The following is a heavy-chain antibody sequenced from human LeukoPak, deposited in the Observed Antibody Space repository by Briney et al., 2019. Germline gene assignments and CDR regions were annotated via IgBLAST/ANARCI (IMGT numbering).Heavy chain of an antibody. CDR2: MSGSSGRT. V-gene: IGHV3-23*01. CDR1: GFTLSNYE. J-gene: IGHJ3*02. Sequence: PGGSLRLSCAASGFTLSNYELNWVRQAPGKGLEWVSSMSGSSGRTDYADSVKGRFTISRDNSKNTLYLQMNSLRADDTAVYYCAKVMGSPGAFDIWGQGTMVTVSS. CDR3: AKVMGSPGAFDI.